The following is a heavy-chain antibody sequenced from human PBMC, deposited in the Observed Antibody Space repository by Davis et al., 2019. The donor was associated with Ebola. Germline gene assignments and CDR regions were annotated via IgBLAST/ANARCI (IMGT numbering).Heavy chain of an antibody. J-gene: IGHJ6*02. Sequence: ASVKVSCKASGYSFTTYYIHWVRQAPGQGLEWMGVINPSAGYTNYAQKFQGRVTITRDTSTSTVYMEVRRLRSEDTAVYYCASGELMVYARYYYYGMDVWGQGTAVTVSS. CDR1: GYSFTTYY. V-gene: IGHV1-46*01. CDR3: ASGELMVYARYYYYGMDV. D-gene: IGHD2-8*01. CDR2: INPSAGYT.